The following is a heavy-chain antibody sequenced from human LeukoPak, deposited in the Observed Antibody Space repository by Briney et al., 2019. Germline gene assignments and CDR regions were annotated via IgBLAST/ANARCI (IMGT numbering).Heavy chain of an antibody. D-gene: IGHD2-2*01. CDR3: AKEEDIVVVPAARFDP. V-gene: IGHV3-23*01. J-gene: IGHJ5*02. Sequence: GGSLRLSCAASGFTVSSNYMSWVRQAPGKGLEWVSAISGSGGSTYYAGSVKGRFTISRDNSKNTLYLQMNSLRAEDTAVYYCAKEEDIVVVPAARFDPWGQGTLVTVSS. CDR2: ISGSGGST. CDR1: GFTVSSNY.